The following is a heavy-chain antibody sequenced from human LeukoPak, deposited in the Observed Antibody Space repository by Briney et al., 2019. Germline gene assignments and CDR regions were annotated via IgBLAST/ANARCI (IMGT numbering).Heavy chain of an antibody. CDR2: ISGSGGST. J-gene: IGHJ4*02. Sequence: PGGSLRLSCAASGFTFSSYAMSWVRQAPGKGLEWVSAISGSGGSTYYADSVKGRFTISRDNSKNTLYLQMNSLRAEDTAVYYCAKGGYEFWSGPSPFDYWGQGTLVTVSS. CDR1: GFTFSSYA. CDR3: AKGGYEFWSGPSPFDY. D-gene: IGHD3-3*01. V-gene: IGHV3-23*01.